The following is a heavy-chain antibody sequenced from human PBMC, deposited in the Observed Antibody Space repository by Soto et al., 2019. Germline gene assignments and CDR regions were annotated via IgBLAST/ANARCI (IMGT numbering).Heavy chain of an antibody. D-gene: IGHD1-7*01. CDR2: IYRTGST. V-gene: IGHV4-4*02. CDR3: ASRDPGTSVDY. Sequence: SETLSLTCAVSGGSFTSNNWWTWVRQPSGQGLEWIGEIYRTGSTNYNPSLKSRVTISLDKSENQFSLKVTSLTAADTAVYYCASRDPGTSVDYWGQGTLVTSPQ. CDR1: GGSFTSNNW. J-gene: IGHJ4*02.